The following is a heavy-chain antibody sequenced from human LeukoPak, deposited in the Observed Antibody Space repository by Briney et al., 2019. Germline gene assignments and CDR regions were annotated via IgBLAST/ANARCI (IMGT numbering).Heavy chain of an antibody. CDR1: GFTFSSYS. D-gene: IGHD3-22*01. CDR3: AKSGPDYYDSSGYEDYFDY. V-gene: IGHV3-23*01. Sequence: GGSLRLSCAASGFTFSSYSMTWVRQAPGKGLEWVSLISGSGGETYYADSVKGRFTISRDNSKNTLYLQMSSLRAEDTAVYYCAKSGPDYYDSSGYEDYFDYWGQGTLVTVSS. J-gene: IGHJ4*02. CDR2: ISGSGGET.